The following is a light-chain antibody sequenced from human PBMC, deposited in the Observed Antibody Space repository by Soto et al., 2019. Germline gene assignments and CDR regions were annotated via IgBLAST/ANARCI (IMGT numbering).Light chain of an antibody. Sequence: EIVLTQSPGTLSLSPGERATLSCRASQSVSSSYLAWYQQKPGQAPRLLIYGAYSRATGIPDRFSGSGSGTDFNLNISRLEHEDVAVYYCQQYVSSPRHITFGPGTKVDIK. V-gene: IGKV3-20*01. CDR1: QSVSSSY. CDR2: GAY. J-gene: IGKJ3*01. CDR3: QQYVSSPRHIT.